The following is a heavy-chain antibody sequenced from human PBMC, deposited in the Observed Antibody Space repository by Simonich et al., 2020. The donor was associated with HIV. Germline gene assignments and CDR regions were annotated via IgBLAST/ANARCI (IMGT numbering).Heavy chain of an antibody. CDR3: AKEGFHDTLDY. D-gene: IGHD3-9*01. Sequence: QVQLVQSGAEVKKPGASVKVSCKASGYTFNTYSMNWVRQAPGQGLEWLGGNSAYNGNTKYAEKFQGRVTMTTDKSTSTAYLELRRLRSDDTAVYYCAKEGFHDTLDYWGQGTLVTVSS. CDR2: NSAYNGNT. CDR1: GYTFNTYS. V-gene: IGHV1-18*01. J-gene: IGHJ4*02.